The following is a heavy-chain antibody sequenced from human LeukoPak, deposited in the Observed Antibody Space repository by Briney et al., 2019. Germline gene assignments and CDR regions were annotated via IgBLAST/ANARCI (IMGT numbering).Heavy chain of an antibody. CDR3: ARESVAPDY. D-gene: IGHD4-23*01. CDR2: VYTSGSP. V-gene: IGHV4-4*07. J-gene: IGHJ4*02. Sequence: PSETLSLTCTVSGASISGYYWDWIRQPAGKGLEWIGRVYTSGSPNYNPSLESRLTMSVDTSKNQFSLKLSSVTAADTAVYYCARESVAPDYWGQGTLVTVSS. CDR1: GASISGYY.